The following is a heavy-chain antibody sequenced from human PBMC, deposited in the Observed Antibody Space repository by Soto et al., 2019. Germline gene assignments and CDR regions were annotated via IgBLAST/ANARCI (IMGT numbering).Heavy chain of an antibody. Sequence: QVQLQQWGAGLLKPSETLSLTCAVYGGSFSGYYWSWIRQPPGKGLEWIGEINHSGSTNYNPSLKSRVTISVDTSKNQFSLKLSSVTAADTAVYYCARARGSAKTRGNWFDPWGQGTLVTVSS. CDR1: GGSFSGYY. V-gene: IGHV4-34*01. CDR3: ARARGSAKTRGNWFDP. J-gene: IGHJ5*02. D-gene: IGHD1-26*01. CDR2: INHSGST.